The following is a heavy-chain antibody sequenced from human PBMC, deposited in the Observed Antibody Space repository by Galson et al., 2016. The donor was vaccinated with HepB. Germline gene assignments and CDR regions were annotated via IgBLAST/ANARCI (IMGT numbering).Heavy chain of an antibody. D-gene: IGHD1-26*01. CDR3: AKSRLVGATDFDY. Sequence: SLRLSCAASGFTFGDYAMSWFRQAPGKGLEWVSTVSGIGGSTYYPDSVKGRFTISRDNSKNMVFLLMNSLRADDTAVYYCAKSRLVGATDFDYWGQGTLVTVSS. CDR2: VSGIGGST. CDR1: GFTFGDYA. V-gene: IGHV3-23*01. J-gene: IGHJ4*02.